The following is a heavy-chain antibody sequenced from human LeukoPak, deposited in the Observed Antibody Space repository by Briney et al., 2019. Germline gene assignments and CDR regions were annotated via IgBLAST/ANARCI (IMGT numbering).Heavy chain of an antibody. CDR3: ARVGVRGVTWLGY. J-gene: IGHJ4*02. V-gene: IGHV1-3*03. CDR1: GYTFTSYA. D-gene: IGHD3-10*01. CDR2: INAGNGNT. Sequence: ASVKVSCTASGYTFTSYAMHWVRQAPGQRLEWMGWINAGNGNTKYSQEFQGRVTITRDTSASTAYMELSSLRSEDMAVYYCARVGVRGVTWLGYWGQGTLVTVSS.